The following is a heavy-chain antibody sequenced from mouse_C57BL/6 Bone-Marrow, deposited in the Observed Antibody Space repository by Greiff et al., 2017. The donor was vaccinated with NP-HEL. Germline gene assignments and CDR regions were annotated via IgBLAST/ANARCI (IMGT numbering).Heavy chain of an antibody. CDR3: ARHPSCSNRYFDV. Sequence: EVKLMESGGGLVKPGGSLKLSCAASGFTFSSYTMSWVRQTPEKRLEWVATIIGGGGNTYYPDSVKGRFTISRDNAKNTQYLQMSSLRSEDTAMNYCARHPSCSNRYFDVWGTGTTVTVSS. CDR1: GFTFSSYT. D-gene: IGHD2-5*01. V-gene: IGHV5-9*04. J-gene: IGHJ1*03. CDR2: IIGGGGNT.